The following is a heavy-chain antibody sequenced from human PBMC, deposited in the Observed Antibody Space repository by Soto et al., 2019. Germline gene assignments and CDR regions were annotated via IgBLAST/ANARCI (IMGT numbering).Heavy chain of an antibody. CDR2: ISWNSGSI. J-gene: IGHJ4*02. Sequence: EVQLVESGGGLVQPGRSLRLSCAASGFTFDDYAMHWVRQAPGKGLEWVSGISWNSGSIGYADSVKGRFTISRDNAKNSLYLQMNSLRAEDTALYYCAKDMGGYYDFWSGYLFDYWGQGTLVTVSS. CDR1: GFTFDDYA. D-gene: IGHD3-3*01. V-gene: IGHV3-9*01. CDR3: AKDMGGYYDFWSGYLFDY.